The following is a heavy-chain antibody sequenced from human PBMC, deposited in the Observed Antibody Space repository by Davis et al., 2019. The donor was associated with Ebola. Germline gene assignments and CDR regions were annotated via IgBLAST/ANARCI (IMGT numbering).Heavy chain of an antibody. CDR2: INPDGTKT. CDR3: ARERGPYILGWFEPFDI. V-gene: IGHV3-74*01. Sequence: GESLKISCAASRVTSTTNWIHWVRQAPGKGLVWVSRINPDGTKTGYADSVKGRFTISRDNSKNTLYLQMNSLRAEDTAVYYCARERGPYILGWFEPFDIWGQGTRVTVSS. D-gene: IGHD3-10*01. J-gene: IGHJ3*02. CDR1: RVTSTTNW.